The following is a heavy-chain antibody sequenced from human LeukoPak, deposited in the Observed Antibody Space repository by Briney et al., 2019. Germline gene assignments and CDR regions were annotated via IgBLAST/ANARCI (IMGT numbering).Heavy chain of an antibody. CDR3: ARVRRYGGNPLTRYFDL. Sequence: PSETLSLTCAVYGGSFSGYYWSWNRQPPGKGLEWIGEINHSGSTNYNPSLKSRVTISVDTSKNQFSLKLSSVTAADTAVYYCARVRRYGGNPLTRYFDLWGRGTLVTVSS. CDR2: INHSGST. D-gene: IGHD4-17*01. V-gene: IGHV4-34*01. CDR1: GGSFSGYY. J-gene: IGHJ2*01.